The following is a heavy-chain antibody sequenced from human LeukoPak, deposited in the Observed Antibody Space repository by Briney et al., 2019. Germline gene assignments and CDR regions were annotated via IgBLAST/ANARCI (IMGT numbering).Heavy chain of an antibody. CDR2: INPNSGGT. V-gene: IGHV1-2*02. CDR1: GYTFTGYY. J-gene: IGHJ6*03. Sequence: ASVKVSCKASGYTFTGYYMHWVRQAPGQGLEWMGWINPNSGGTNYAQKFQGRVTMTRDTSISTAYMELSRLRSDDTAVYYCARDSDESVLPYYMDVWGKGTTVTISS. CDR3: ARDSDESVLPYYMDV. D-gene: IGHD3-10*01.